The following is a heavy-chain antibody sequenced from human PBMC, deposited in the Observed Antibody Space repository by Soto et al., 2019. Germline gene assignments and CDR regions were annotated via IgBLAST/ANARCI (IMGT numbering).Heavy chain of an antibody. V-gene: IGHV2-26*01. CDR2: IFSNDEK. D-gene: IGHD3-10*01. J-gene: IGHJ5*02. CDR1: GFSLSNGRRG. Sequence: QVTLKESGPVLVKPTETLTLTCTVSGFSLSNGRRGVSWIRQPPGKALEWLAHIFSNDEKRFNTSLKSRLSISKDTSKSQVVLIMTNMDLVDTATYYCARPEDGRRILTPAGRFDAWGQGTLVTISS. CDR3: ARPEDGRRILTPAGRFDA.